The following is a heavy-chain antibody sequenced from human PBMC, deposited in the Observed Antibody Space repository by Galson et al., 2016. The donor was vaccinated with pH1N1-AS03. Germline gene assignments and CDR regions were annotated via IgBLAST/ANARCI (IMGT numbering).Heavy chain of an antibody. Sequence: QSGAEVKKPGESLKISCKGSGYSFVSYWIGWVRQMPGKGLEWMGVIYSGVSADTRHRPSFQGQVTITADKSISTAYLQWSSLEASDSAIYYCARTSGYSSHWALDIWGQGTMVTVSS. CDR1: GYSFVSYW. D-gene: IGHD5-18*01. CDR3: ARTSGYSSHWALDI. CDR2: IYSGVSADT. V-gene: IGHV5-51*01. J-gene: IGHJ3*02.